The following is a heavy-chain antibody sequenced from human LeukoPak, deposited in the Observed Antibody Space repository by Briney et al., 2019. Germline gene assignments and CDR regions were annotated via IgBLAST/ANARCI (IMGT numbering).Heavy chain of an antibody. CDR2: IRHDGSEK. V-gene: IGHV3-7*01. J-gene: IGHJ4*02. D-gene: IGHD4/OR15-4a*01. CDR1: GFIFNDSW. CDR3: ATGANLFQY. Sequence: GGSLRVSCAASGFIFNDSWMSWVRQAPGEGLEWVANIRHDGSEKYYLDSVRGRFTISRDNAKNAVYLQMNNLRGEDTAVYYCATGANLFQYWGQGTLVTVSS.